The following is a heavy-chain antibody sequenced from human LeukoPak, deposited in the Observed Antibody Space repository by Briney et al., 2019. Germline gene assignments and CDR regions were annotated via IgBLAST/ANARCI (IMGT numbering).Heavy chain of an antibody. Sequence: GGSLRLSCAVSGFTFSNYAMSWVRQAPGKGLEWVSSISGSGGSTYYADSVKGRFTISRDNSKNTLYLQMNSLRAEDTAVYYCAKDSHRYCSGGSCYVFDYWGQGTLVTVSS. CDR3: AKDSHRYCSGGSCYVFDY. V-gene: IGHV3-23*01. D-gene: IGHD2-15*01. CDR2: ISGSGGST. CDR1: GFTFSNYA. J-gene: IGHJ4*02.